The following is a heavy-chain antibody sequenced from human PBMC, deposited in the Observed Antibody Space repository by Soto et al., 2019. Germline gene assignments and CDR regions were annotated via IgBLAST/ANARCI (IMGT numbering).Heavy chain of an antibody. V-gene: IGHV3-48*01. Sequence: GGSLRLSCAASGFTFSSYSMNWVRQAPGKGLEWVSYISSSSSTIYYADSVKGRFTISRDNAKNSLYLQMNSLRAEDTAVYYCVVRGTQTEGAFDIWGQGTMVTVSS. J-gene: IGHJ3*02. CDR2: ISSSSSTI. CDR3: VVRGTQTEGAFDI. D-gene: IGHD2-21*01. CDR1: GFTFSSYS.